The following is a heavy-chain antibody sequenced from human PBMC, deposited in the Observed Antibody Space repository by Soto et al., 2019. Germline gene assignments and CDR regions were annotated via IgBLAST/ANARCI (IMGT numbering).Heavy chain of an antibody. D-gene: IGHD4-4*01. Sequence: GGSLRLSCAASGFTFSSYGMHWVRQAPGKGLEWVAVIWYDGSNKYYADSVKGRFTISRDNSKNTLYLQMNSLRAEDTAVYYCARDKGYSKRNYYYYGMDVWGQGTTVTVSS. CDR3: ARDKGYSKRNYYYYGMDV. CDR1: GFTFSSYG. V-gene: IGHV3-33*01. J-gene: IGHJ6*02. CDR2: IWYDGSNK.